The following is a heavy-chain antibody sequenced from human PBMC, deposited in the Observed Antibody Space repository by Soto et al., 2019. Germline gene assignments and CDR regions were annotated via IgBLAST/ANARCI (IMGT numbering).Heavy chain of an antibody. CDR3: ARELIAVAGTWYYGMDV. J-gene: IGHJ6*02. CDR1: GSTFMSYS. CDR2: ISSSSSYI. D-gene: IGHD6-19*01. Sequence: GPPRLTGATSGSTFMSYSINFVLQAPGKVLEWVSSISSSSSYIYYADSVKGRFTISRDNAKNSLYLQMNSLRAEDTAVYYCARELIAVAGTWYYGMDVWGQGTTVTVS. V-gene: IGHV3-21*01.